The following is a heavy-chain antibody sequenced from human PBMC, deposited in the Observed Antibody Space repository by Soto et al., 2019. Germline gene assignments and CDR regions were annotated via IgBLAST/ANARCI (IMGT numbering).Heavy chain of an antibody. CDR1: GFTFSSYA. Sequence: GGSLRLSCAASGFTFSSYAMHWVRQAPGKGLEWVSLISYDGSNKYYADSVKGRFTISRDNSKNTLYLQMNSLRAEDTAIYYCARDRPSAYCGGDCYSFLDPWGQGTPVTVS. CDR2: ISYDGSNK. D-gene: IGHD2-21*02. CDR3: ARDRPSAYCGGDCYSFLDP. J-gene: IGHJ5*02. V-gene: IGHV3-30-3*01.